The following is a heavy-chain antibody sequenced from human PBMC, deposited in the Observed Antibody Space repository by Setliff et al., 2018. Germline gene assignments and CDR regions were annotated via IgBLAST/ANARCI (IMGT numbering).Heavy chain of an antibody. CDR3: ARDLPDSSGWGHYFDY. CDR1: GFILSPFG. D-gene: IGHD3-22*01. V-gene: IGHV3-33*01. J-gene: IGHJ4*02. Sequence: GSLRLSCAASGFILSPFGMHWVRQAPGKGLEWVAVIWYDGSNKYYADSVKGRFTISRDNSKNTLYLQMNSLRPEDTAVYYCARDLPDSSGWGHYFDYWGQGTLVTVSS. CDR2: IWYDGSNK.